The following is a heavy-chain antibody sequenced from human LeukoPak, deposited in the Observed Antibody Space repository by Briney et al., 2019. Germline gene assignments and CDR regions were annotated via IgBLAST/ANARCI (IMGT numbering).Heavy chain of an antibody. J-gene: IGHJ4*02. CDR1: GFTFSSYS. D-gene: IGHD2-15*01. CDR2: ISGSSGYI. V-gene: IGHV3-21*01. CDR3: ARDRQGYYSHDY. Sequence: GGSLRLSCAASGFTFSSYSLNWVRQAPGKGLEWVSSISGSSGYIYYADSVKGRFTISRDNAKNSLYLQMNSLRAEDTAVYYCARDRQGYYSHDYWGQGTLVTASS.